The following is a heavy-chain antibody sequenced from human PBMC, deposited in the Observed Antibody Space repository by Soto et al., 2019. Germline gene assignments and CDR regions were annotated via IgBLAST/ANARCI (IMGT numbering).Heavy chain of an antibody. CDR1: GFTFSSYS. CDR2: ISSSSSTI. D-gene: IGHD6-13*01. J-gene: IGHJ5*02. V-gene: IGHV3-48*01. Sequence: QAGGSLRLSCAASGFTFSSYSMNWVRQAPGKGLEWVSYISSSSSTIYYADSVKGRFTIPRDNAKNSLYLQMNSLRAEDTAVYYCARHPERIAQIGWFDPWGQGTLVTVSS. CDR3: ARHPERIAQIGWFDP.